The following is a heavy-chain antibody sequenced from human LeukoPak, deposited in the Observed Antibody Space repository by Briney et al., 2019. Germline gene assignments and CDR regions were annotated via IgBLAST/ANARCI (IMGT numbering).Heavy chain of an antibody. D-gene: IGHD3-9*01. J-gene: IGHJ4*02. CDR1: GGSFSGYY. CDR3: ARFTDILTGYDY. CDR2: INHSGST. Sequence: PPETLSLTCAVYGGSFSGYYWSWIRQPPGKGLEWIGEINHSGSTNYNPSLKSRVTISVDTSKNQFSLKLSSVTAADTAVYYCARFTDILTGYDYWGQGTLVTVSS. V-gene: IGHV4-34*01.